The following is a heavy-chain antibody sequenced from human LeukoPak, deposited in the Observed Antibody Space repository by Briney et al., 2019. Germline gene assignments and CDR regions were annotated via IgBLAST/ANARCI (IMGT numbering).Heavy chain of an antibody. D-gene: IGHD6-19*01. V-gene: IGHV3-11*01. CDR1: GFTFSDYY. CDR2: ISNSGTTV. J-gene: IGHJ4*02. Sequence: GGSLRLSCAASGFTFSDYYMTWLRQAPGKGLEWLSYISNSGTTVFYADSVKGRFTVSRDNAKRSLYLQMNSLRVEDTAFYYCAKDNRRHYTSGPNPDSLHWGQGALVTVSS. CDR3: AKDNRRHYTSGPNPDSLH.